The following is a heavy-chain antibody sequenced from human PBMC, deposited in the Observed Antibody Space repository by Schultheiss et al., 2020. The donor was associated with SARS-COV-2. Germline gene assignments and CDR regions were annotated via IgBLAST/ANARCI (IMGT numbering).Heavy chain of an antibody. CDR3: ARETTRYYYYGMDV. CDR2: IYYSGST. Sequence: SETLSLTCTVSGGSISSYYWSWIRQPPGKGLEWIGYIYYSGSTYYNPSLKSRVTISVDTSKNQFSLKLSSVTAADTAVYYCARETTRYYYYGMDVWGQGTTVTVSS. J-gene: IGHJ6*02. CDR1: GGSISSYY. D-gene: IGHD4-11*01. V-gene: IGHV4-59*12.